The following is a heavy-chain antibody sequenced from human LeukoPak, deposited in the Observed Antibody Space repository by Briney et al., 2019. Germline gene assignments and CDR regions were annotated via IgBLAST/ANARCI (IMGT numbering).Heavy chain of an antibody. J-gene: IGHJ4*02. D-gene: IGHD2-2*01. CDR1: GYTFTSYG. CDR3: ARVDHSVVPAAPFDY. CDR2: ISAYNGNT. V-gene: IGHV1-18*01. Sequence: ASVKVSCKASGYTFTSYGISWVRQAPGQGLEWMGWISAYNGNTNYAQKLQGRVTMTTDTSTSTAYMELSRLRSDDTAVYYCARVDHSVVPAAPFDYWGQGTLVTVSS.